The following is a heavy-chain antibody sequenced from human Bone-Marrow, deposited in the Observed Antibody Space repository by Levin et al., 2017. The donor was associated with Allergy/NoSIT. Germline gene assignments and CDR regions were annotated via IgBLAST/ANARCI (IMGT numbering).Heavy chain of an antibody. Sequence: PGGSLRLSCAASGFTFSSYPMNWVRQAPGKGLEWVSGISGTGDKTYYADSAKGRFTISRDSSTNTLYLEMNNLRAEDTAEYYCSKEQVYGDIQRADYVDHWGQGTLVTVSS. J-gene: IGHJ4*02. CDR2: ISGTGDKT. D-gene: IGHD4-17*01. V-gene: IGHV3-23*01. CDR3: SKEQVYGDIQRADYVDH. CDR1: GFTFSSYP.